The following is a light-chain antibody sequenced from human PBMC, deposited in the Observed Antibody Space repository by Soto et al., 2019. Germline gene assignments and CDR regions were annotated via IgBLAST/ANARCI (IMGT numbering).Light chain of an antibody. J-gene: IGKJ4*01. CDR2: GAS. Sequence: EIVMTQSPATLSVSPGGRATLSCRASQRVSSSLAWYQQKPGQAPRLLIYGASTRATGIPARFSGSGSGTEFTLTISSLQSEDLAVYYCQQYNDWPPLTLGGGTRVEIK. V-gene: IGKV3-15*01. CDR1: QRVSSS. CDR3: QQYNDWPPLT.